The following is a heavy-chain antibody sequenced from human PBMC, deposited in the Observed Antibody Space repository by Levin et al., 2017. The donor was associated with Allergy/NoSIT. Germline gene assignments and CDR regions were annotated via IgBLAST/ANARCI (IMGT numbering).Heavy chain of an antibody. Sequence: GGSLRLSCAASGFTFSSYGMHWVRQAPGKGLEWVAGIASEGRKKCDADSVKGRFTISRDNSKNTLDLQMNSLRAEDTAVYYCAKDVYGSGWYPLGNDAFEMWGQGTKVSVSS. CDR2: IASEGRKK. CDR1: GFTFSSYG. J-gene: IGHJ3*02. D-gene: IGHD6-19*01. V-gene: IGHV3-30*18. CDR3: AKDVYGSGWYPLGNDAFEM.